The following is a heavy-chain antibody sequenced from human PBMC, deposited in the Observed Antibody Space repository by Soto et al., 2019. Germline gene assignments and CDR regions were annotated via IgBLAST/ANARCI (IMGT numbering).Heavy chain of an antibody. V-gene: IGHV1-18*01. CDR3: ARVGTGYTSSSPHVFDD. J-gene: IGHJ4*02. Sequence: QVQLVQSGAEVKTPGASVRVSCTASGYTFINYGITWVRQAPGQGLEWMGWIRAYNGNTHYEDNLQDRITMTTDSSTSTASMEVRNMRSDDTAVYYCARVGTGYTSSSPHVFDDWGQGSRVTVSS. CDR1: GYTFINYG. D-gene: IGHD6-6*01. CDR2: IRAYNGNT.